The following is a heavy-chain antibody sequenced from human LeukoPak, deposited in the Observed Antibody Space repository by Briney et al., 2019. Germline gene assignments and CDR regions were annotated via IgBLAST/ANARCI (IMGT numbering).Heavy chain of an antibody. Sequence: SETLSLICAVYGGSFNGYYWSWIRQPPGKELEGIGEINHSGSTNYNPSLKSRVTISVETSKNQFSLKLSSVTAADTAVYYCARGITIFGVVSYMDVWGKGTTVTVSS. D-gene: IGHD3-3*01. J-gene: IGHJ6*03. CDR1: GGSFNGYY. CDR3: ARGITIFGVVSYMDV. V-gene: IGHV4-34*01. CDR2: INHSGST.